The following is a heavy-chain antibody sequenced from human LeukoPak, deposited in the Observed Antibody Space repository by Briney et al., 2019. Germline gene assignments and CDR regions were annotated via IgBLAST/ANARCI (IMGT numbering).Heavy chain of an antibody. V-gene: IGHV4-59*11. J-gene: IGHJ5*02. D-gene: IGHD2-2*01. Sequence: PSETLSLTCTVSGDSIGSHYWSWIRQPPGKGLEWIGYIFYVGSTNYNPSLKSRVTISVDTSKNQFSLKLSSVTAADTAVYYCARGAYCSSTSCYGGGWFDPWGQGTLVTVSS. CDR1: GDSIGSHY. CDR2: IFYVGST. CDR3: ARGAYCSSTSCYGGGWFDP.